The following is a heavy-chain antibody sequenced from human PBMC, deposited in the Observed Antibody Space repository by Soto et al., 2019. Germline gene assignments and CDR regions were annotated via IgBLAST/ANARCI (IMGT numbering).Heavy chain of an antibody. CDR2: ISSSSSYI. V-gene: IGHV3-21*04. CDR1: GFTFSKYN. CDR3: AKGRGIQLFSRPYDY. J-gene: IGHJ4*02. D-gene: IGHD5-18*01. Sequence: GGSLRLSCAASGFTFSKYNMNWVRQAPGKGLEWVSSISSSSSYIYYADSVKGRFTISRDNSKNTLYLQMNSLRAEDTAVYYCAKGRGIQLFSRPYDYWGQGTLVTVSS.